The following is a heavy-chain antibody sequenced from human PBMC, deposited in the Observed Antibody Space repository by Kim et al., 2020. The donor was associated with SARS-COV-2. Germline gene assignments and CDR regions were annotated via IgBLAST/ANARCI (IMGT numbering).Heavy chain of an antibody. CDR3: ARGYYDSSAPGGDFDY. J-gene: IGHJ4*02. D-gene: IGHD3-22*01. V-gene: IGHV3-7*04. Sequence: VKGRFNISRDKAKNLVYLQMNSLRAEDTVVYYCARGYYDSSAPGGDFDYWGQGSLVTVSS.